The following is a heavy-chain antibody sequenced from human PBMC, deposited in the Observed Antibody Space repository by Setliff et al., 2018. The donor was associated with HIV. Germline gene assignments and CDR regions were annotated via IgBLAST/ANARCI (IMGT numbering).Heavy chain of an antibody. CDR2: INHSGST. CDR3: ARRGWNAYKAFDY. D-gene: IGHD1-1*01. V-gene: IGHV4-34*01. Sequence: PSETLSLTCAVYGGSFSGYYWAWIRQPPGKGLEWIGEINHSGSTNYNPSHKSRVTMSVDTAKNHFSLNLTSVTAADTAVYYCARRGWNAYKAFDYWGQGTLVTVSS. J-gene: IGHJ4*02. CDR1: GGSFSGYY.